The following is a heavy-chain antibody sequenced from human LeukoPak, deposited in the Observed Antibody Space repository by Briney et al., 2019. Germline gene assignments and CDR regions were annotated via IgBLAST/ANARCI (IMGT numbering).Heavy chain of an antibody. CDR3: ARDGRMDYDFWSGYPGDYYYMDV. V-gene: IGHV1-24*01. J-gene: IGHJ6*03. D-gene: IGHD3-3*01. CDR2: FDPEDGET. CDR1: GYTLTELS. Sequence: ASVKVSCKVSGYTLTELSMHWVRQAPGKGLEWMGGFDPEDGETIYAQKFQGRVTITTDESTSTAYMELSSLRSEDTAVYYCARDGRMDYDFWSGYPGDYYYMDVWGKGTTVTVSS.